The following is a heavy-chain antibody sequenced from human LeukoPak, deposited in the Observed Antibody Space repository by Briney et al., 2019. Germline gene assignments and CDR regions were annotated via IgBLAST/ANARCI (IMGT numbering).Heavy chain of an antibody. V-gene: IGHV4-59*01. CDR3: ATIAVAGDWFDP. D-gene: IGHD6-19*01. CDR2: IYYSGST. Sequence: PSETLSLTCTVSGGSISSYYCSWIRQPPGKGLEWIGYIYYSGSTNYNPSLKSRVTISVDTSKNQFSLKLNSVTAADTAVYYCATIAVAGDWFDPRGQGTLVTVSS. CDR1: GGSISSYY. J-gene: IGHJ5*02.